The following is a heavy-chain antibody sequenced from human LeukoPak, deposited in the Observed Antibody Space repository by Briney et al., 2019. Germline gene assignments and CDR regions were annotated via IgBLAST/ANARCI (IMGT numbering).Heavy chain of an antibody. V-gene: IGHV3-33*01. CDR1: GFTFRNYG. J-gene: IGHJ4*02. Sequence: GGSLRLSCVASGFTFRNYGMHWIRQAPGKGLEWVSVIYYDGSKSYYADFVKGRFAISRDNSKNVVYLQMDSLRAEDTAFYYCARSLGETTFDWWGQGTLVTVPS. D-gene: IGHD3-16*01. CDR2: IYYDGSKS. CDR3: ARSLGETTFDW.